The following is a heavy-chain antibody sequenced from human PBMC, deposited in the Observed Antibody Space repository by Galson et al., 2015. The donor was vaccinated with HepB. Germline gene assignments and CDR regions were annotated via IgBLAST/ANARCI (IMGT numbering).Heavy chain of an antibody. CDR3: ARDWGGYESYYYYYYYMDV. CDR2: ISSSSSYI. V-gene: IGHV3-21*01. D-gene: IGHD3-16*01. Sequence: SLRLSCAASGFTFSSYSMNWVRQAPGKGLEWVSSISSSSSYIYYADSVKGRFTISRDNAKNSLYLQMNSLRAEDTAVYYCARDWGGYESYYYYYYYMDVWGKGTTVTVSS. J-gene: IGHJ6*03. CDR1: GFTFSSYS.